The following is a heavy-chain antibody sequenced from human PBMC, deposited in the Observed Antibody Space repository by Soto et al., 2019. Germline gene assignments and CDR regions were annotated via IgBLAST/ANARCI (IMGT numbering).Heavy chain of an antibody. V-gene: IGHV3-23*01. Sequence: GGSLRLSCAASGFTFSSYAMSWVRQAPGKGLEWVSAISGSGGSTYYADSVKGRFTISRDNSKNTLYLQMNSLRAEDTAVYYCAKPKAPELRRPRLYFDYWGQGTLVTVSS. CDR1: GFTFSSYA. CDR2: ISGSGGST. J-gene: IGHJ4*02. CDR3: AKPKAPELRRPRLYFDY. D-gene: IGHD1-7*01.